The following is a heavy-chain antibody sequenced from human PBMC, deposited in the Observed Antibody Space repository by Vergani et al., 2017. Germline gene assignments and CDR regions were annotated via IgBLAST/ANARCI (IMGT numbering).Heavy chain of an antibody. V-gene: IGHV3-30*02. CDR1: GFTFSSYG. Sequence: QVQLVESGGGVVQPGGSLRLSCAASGFTFSSYGMHWVRQAPGKGLEWVAFIRYDGSNKYYADSVKGRFTISRDNSKNTLYLQMNSLRAEDTAVYYCAKDLNGDYDRGAAPDYWDRGTLVTVSS. D-gene: IGHD4-17*01. J-gene: IGHJ4*02. CDR3: AKDLNGDYDRGAAPDY. CDR2: IRYDGSNK.